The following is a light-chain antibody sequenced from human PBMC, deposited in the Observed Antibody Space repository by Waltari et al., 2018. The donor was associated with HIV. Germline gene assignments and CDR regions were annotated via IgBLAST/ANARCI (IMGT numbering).Light chain of an antibody. CDR2: GAS. CDR1: QTISSEY. Sequence: EIVLTQSPVTLSLSPGERATLSCRASQTISSEYLAWYQQKPGQAPGLLIYGASSRASGVPARFSGSGSGTDFTLTISRLEPEDFAVYHCQHYGSSSGTFGQGTKLQIK. V-gene: IGKV3-20*01. J-gene: IGKJ2*01. CDR3: QHYGSSSGT.